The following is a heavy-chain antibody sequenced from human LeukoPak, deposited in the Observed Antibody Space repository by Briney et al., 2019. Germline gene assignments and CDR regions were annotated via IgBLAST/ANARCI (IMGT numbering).Heavy chain of an antibody. V-gene: IGHV3-9*01. Sequence: PGGSLRLSCAASGFTFDDYAMHWVRQAPGKGLEWVSGISWNSGSIGYADSVKGRFTISRDNAKNSLYLQMNSLRAEDTALYYCAKDVRGYSYMYYFDYWGQGTLVTVSS. CDR1: GFTFDDYA. CDR2: ISWNSGSI. D-gene: IGHD5-18*01. CDR3: AKDVRGYSYMYYFDY. J-gene: IGHJ4*02.